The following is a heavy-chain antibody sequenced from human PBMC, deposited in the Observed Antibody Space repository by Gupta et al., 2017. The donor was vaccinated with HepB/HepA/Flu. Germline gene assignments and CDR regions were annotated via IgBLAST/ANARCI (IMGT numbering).Heavy chain of an antibody. Sequence: EVQLVQSGAQVKKPGESLKISCKASGSIFTNYWIGWVRQMPGKGLEWVALVYPGDSDTRYRPSLVGQVTISADTSITTAYLHWSSLKASDAAMYYCVRQSGDFGLRIRNWFDSWGQGTLVTVSS. J-gene: IGHJ5*01. CDR1: GSIFTNYW. V-gene: IGHV5-51*01. CDR3: VRQSGDFGLRIRNWFDS. CDR2: VYPGDSDT. D-gene: IGHD5-12*01.